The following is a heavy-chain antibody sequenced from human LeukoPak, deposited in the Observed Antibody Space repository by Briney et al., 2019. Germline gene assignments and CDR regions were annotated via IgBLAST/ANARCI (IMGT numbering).Heavy chain of an antibody. CDR2: ISGSGGST. Sequence: GGSLRLSCAASGFTFSSYAMSWVRQAPGKGLEWVSAISGSGGSTYYADSVKGRFTISRDNSENTLYLQMNSPRAEDTAVYYCAKLPIPRLAYYYDSSGYSDFDYWGQGTLVTVSS. CDR3: AKLPIPRLAYYYDSSGYSDFDY. J-gene: IGHJ4*02. CDR1: GFTFSSYA. V-gene: IGHV3-23*01. D-gene: IGHD3-22*01.